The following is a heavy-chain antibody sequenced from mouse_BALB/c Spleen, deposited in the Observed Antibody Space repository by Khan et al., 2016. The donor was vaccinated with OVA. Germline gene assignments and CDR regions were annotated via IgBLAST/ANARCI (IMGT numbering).Heavy chain of an antibody. CDR2: ISTYYGDA. V-gene: IGHV1S137*01. CDR1: GYTFTDYP. J-gene: IGHJ3*01. CDR3: ARGSGFAY. Sequence: QVQLKESGAELVRPGVSVKISCKGSGYTFTDYPMHWVKQSHAKSLEWIGVISTYYGDASYNQKFKGKATMTVDKYSSTAYMELARLTSEDSAIYYCARGSGFAYWGQGTLVTVSA.